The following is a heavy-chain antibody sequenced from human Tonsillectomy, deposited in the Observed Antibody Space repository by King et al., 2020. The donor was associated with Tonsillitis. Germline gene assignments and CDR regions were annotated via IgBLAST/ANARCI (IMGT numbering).Heavy chain of an antibody. CDR3: AREARGVWGGMGAFDI. CDR2: ISSSSSYI. J-gene: IGHJ3*02. Sequence: VQLVESGGGLVKPGGSLRLSCAASGFTFSSYSMNWVRQAPGKGLEWVSSISSSSSYIYYADSVKGRFTISRDNAKNSLYLQMNSLRAEDTAVYYCAREARGVWGGMGAFDIWGQGTMVTVSS. D-gene: IGHD3-16*01. V-gene: IGHV3-21*01. CDR1: GFTFSSYS.